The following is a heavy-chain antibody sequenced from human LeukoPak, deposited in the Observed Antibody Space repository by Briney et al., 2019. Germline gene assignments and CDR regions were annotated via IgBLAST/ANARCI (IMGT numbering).Heavy chain of an antibody. CDR2: ISYDGRNK. Sequence: GGSLRLSCAASGFTFNNYGMHWVRQAPGKGLEWVAVISYDGRNKYYSDSVKGRFTISRDNSKNTLYLKMNSRRAEDTAVYYCARRAGAYSHPYDYWGQGTLVTVSS. D-gene: IGHD4/OR15-4a*01. CDR3: ARRAGAYSHPYDY. CDR1: GFTFNNYG. V-gene: IGHV3-30*03. J-gene: IGHJ4*02.